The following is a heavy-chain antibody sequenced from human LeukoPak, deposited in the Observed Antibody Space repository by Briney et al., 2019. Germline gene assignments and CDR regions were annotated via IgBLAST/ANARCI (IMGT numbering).Heavy chain of an antibody. Sequence: GGSLRLSCAASGFTFNSYAMSWVRQTPEKGLEWVANIKQDGYEKYYVDSVKGRFTISRDNAKNSLYLQMNSLRADDTAIYYCARDKIVGPTTLDYWGQGTLVTVSS. J-gene: IGHJ4*02. D-gene: IGHD1-26*01. CDR1: GFTFNSYA. V-gene: IGHV3-7*01. CDR2: IKQDGYEK. CDR3: ARDKIVGPTTLDY.